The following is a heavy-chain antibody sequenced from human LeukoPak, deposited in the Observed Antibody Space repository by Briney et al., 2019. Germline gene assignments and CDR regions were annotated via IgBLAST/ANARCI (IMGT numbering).Heavy chain of an antibody. CDR3: ARIDAVAATPTSFDY. Sequence: PSETLSLTCTVSGGSISIFYWSWLRQPPGKGLEWIGDIYYSGTTNYNPSLKSRLTISLDTSKNQCSLRLTSVTAADTAVYYCARIDAVAATPTSFDYWGQGTLVTVSS. V-gene: IGHV4-59*01. CDR1: GGSISIFY. J-gene: IGHJ4*02. D-gene: IGHD6-19*01. CDR2: IYYSGTT.